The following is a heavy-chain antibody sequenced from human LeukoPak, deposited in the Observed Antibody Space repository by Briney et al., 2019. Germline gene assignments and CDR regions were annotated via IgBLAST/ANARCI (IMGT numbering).Heavy chain of an antibody. CDR3: TAYSSSWYY. CDR1: GFTFGDCA. J-gene: IGHJ4*02. V-gene: IGHV3-49*03. CDR2: IRSKAYGGTT. Sequence: PGGSLRLSCTASGFTFGDCAMSWFRQAPGKGLEWVGFIRSKAYGGTTEYAASVKGRFTISRDDSKSIAYLQMNSLKTEDTAVYYCTAYSSSWYYWGQGTLVTVSS. D-gene: IGHD6-13*01.